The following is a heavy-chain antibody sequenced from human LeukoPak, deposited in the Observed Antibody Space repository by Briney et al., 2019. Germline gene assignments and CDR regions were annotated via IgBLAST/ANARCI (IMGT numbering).Heavy chain of an antibody. J-gene: IGHJ4*02. Sequence: GGSLRLSCAASGITFSNYAMNWVRRAPGKGLEWVSTICGSGGSAYYVDSVKGRFTISRDNSRNTLYLQMNSLRAEDTAVYYCATNYYDSSRAASDYWGQGTLVTVSS. CDR2: ICGSGGSA. V-gene: IGHV3-23*01. CDR1: GITFSNYA. D-gene: IGHD3-22*01. CDR3: ATNYYDSSRAASDY.